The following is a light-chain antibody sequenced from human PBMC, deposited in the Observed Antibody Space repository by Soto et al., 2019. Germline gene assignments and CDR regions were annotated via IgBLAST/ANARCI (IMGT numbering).Light chain of an antibody. CDR1: QSISSY. Sequence: EIVLTQSPATLSLSPGERATLSCRASQSISSYLAWYQQKPDQAPRLLIYDASNRATGIPARFSGSGSGTDFSLTISSPGPQDFAVYYCLGRSTWPFIFGPGTKVDIK. J-gene: IGKJ3*01. CDR3: LGRSTWPFI. CDR2: DAS. V-gene: IGKV3-11*01.